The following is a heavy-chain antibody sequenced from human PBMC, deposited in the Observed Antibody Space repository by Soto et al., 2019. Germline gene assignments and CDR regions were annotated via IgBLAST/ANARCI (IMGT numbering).Heavy chain of an antibody. V-gene: IGHV4-39*01. J-gene: IGHJ5*02. D-gene: IGHD2-21*01. CDR2: IFYSGST. CDR1: GGSISTSRSY. CDR3: ARQPTTGDTDLWFDP. Sequence: SETLSLTCNVSGGSISTSRSYWAWIRQPPGKGLEWLANIFYSGSTYYNPSLTSRVTVSVDTSKNEFSLKLRSVTAADTAVYYCARQPTTGDTDLWFDPWGQGTLVTVS.